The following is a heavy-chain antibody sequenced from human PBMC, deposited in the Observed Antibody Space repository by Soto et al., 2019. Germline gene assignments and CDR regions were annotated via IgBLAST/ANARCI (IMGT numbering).Heavy chain of an antibody. CDR1: GGSVSSGSYY. Sequence: QVQLQESGPGLVKPSETLSLTCTVSGGSVSSGSYYWSWIRQPPGKGLEWIGYMYYSGSTNYNPSLKSRVTISVDTSKNQFSLKLSSVTAADTAVYYCARDAYYGMDVWGQGTTVTVSS. CDR3: ARDAYYGMDV. V-gene: IGHV4-61*01. CDR2: MYYSGST. J-gene: IGHJ6*02.